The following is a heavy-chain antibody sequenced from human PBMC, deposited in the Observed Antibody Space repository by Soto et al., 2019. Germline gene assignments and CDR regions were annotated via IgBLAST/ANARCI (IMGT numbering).Heavy chain of an antibody. CDR1: GFTFSNAW. Sequence: GGSLRLSCAASGFTFSNAWMSWVRQAPGKGLEWVGRIKSKTDVGTTDYAAPVKGRFTISRDDSKNTLYLQMNRLKTEDTAVYYCTTEIDYYDSSGYYYERLSDYWGQGTLVTVPS. CDR2: IKSKTDVGTT. V-gene: IGHV3-15*01. J-gene: IGHJ4*02. D-gene: IGHD3-22*01. CDR3: TTEIDYYDSSGYYYERLSDY.